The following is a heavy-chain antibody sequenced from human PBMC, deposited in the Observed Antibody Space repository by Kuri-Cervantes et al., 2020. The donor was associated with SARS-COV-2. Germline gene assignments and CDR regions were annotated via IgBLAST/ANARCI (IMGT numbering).Heavy chain of an antibody. CDR1: GFTFSSYE. Sequence: GESLKISCAASGFTFSSYEMNWVRQAPGKGLEWVSYISSSSSYTNYADSVKGRFTISRDNAKNSLYLQMNSLRAEDTAVYYCARHVLRFLEWRPSYYYYGMDVWGQGTTVTVSS. CDR2: ISSSSSYT. D-gene: IGHD3-3*01. CDR3: ARHVLRFLEWRPSYYYYGMDV. V-gene: IGHV3-21*05. J-gene: IGHJ6*02.